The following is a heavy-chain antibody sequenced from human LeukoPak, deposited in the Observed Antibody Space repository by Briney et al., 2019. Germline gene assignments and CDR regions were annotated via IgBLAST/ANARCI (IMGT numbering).Heavy chain of an antibody. CDR1: GFAVSSKH. J-gene: IGHJ4*02. Sequence: GGSLRLSCAASGFAVSSKHMNWVRQAPGKGLEWVSVIFNGGSTYYADSVKGRFTISRDNSKNTLYLQMNSLRAEDTAVYYCAKAYQPDYWGQGTLVTVSS. V-gene: IGHV3-53*01. CDR3: AKAYQPDY. D-gene: IGHD2-2*01. CDR2: IFNGGST.